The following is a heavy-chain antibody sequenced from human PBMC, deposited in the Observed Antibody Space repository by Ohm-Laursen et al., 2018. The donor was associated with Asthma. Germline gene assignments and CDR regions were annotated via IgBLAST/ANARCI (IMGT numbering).Heavy chain of an antibody. Sequence: SQTLSLTCTVSGGSISSGNNYRSWIRQHPGKGLEWIGYIYYSGITYSNPSLRSRVSISVDTSKNQFSLKLTPVTAADTAVYYCARGTFYYESTGYYFFDHWGQGALVTVSS. CDR3: ARGTFYYESTGYYFFDH. CDR1: GGSISSGNNY. J-gene: IGHJ4*02. CDR2: IYYSGIT. V-gene: IGHV4-31*03. D-gene: IGHD3-22*01.